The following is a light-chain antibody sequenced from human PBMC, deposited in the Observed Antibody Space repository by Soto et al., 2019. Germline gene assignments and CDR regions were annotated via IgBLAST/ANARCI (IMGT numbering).Light chain of an antibody. J-gene: IGKJ3*01. V-gene: IGKV3-20*01. CDR1: QSINSRY. Sequence: EIVLTQSPGTLSLSPGERATLSCRASQSINSRYLAWYQQTPGRAPRLLVYGASSRATGIPDRFSGSASGTDFTLTITRLEPEDFAVYYCPHYDDSPPFTFGPGTKVDVK. CDR3: PHYDDSPPFT. CDR2: GAS.